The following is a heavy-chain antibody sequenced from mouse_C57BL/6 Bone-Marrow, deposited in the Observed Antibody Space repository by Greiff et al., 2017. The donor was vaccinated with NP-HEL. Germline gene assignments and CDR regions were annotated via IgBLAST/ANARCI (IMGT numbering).Heavy chain of an antibody. J-gene: IGHJ1*03. Sequence: VQLKESGTVLARPGASVKMSCKTSGYTFTSYWMHWVKQRPGQGLEWIGAIYPGNSDTSYNQKFKGKAKLTAVTSASTAYMELSILTNEDSAVYYCTRPPHYDGYYRWYFDVWGTGTTVTVSS. CDR1: GYTFTSYW. CDR3: TRPPHYDGYYRWYFDV. D-gene: IGHD2-3*01. CDR2: IYPGNSDT. V-gene: IGHV1-5*01.